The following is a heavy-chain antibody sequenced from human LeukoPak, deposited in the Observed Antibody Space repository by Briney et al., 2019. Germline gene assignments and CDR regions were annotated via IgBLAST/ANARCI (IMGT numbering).Heavy chain of an antibody. Sequence: GESLKISCKGSGYRFTSYWIGWVRRMPGKGLEWMGLIYAGDSNTRYRPSFQGQVTISVDKSISTAYLQWSSLKASDTAMYYCARLGGDLYCTSTWCFYDYWGQGTLVTVSP. V-gene: IGHV5-51*01. CDR3: ARLGGDLYCTSTWCFYDY. D-gene: IGHD2-2*01. CDR1: GYRFTSYW. CDR2: IYAGDSNT. J-gene: IGHJ4*02.